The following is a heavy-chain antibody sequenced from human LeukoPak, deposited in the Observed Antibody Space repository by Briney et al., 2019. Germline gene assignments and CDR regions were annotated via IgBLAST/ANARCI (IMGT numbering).Heavy chain of an antibody. V-gene: IGHV4-34*01. CDR3: ARSLVVGATYPYH. D-gene: IGHD1-26*01. Sequence: SETLSLTCAVYGGSFSGYYWSWIRQPPGKGLEWIGEINHSGSTNNNPSLKSRVTISVDTSKNQFSLKLSSVTAADTAVYYCARSLVVGATYPYHWGQGTLVTVSS. CDR2: INHSGST. J-gene: IGHJ5*02. CDR1: GGSFSGYY.